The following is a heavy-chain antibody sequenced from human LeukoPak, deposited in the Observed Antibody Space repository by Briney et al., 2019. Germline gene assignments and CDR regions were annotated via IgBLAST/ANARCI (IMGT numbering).Heavy chain of an antibody. CDR2: ISSSSSYI. V-gene: IGHV3-21*01. CDR3: ARDRVPAAITDAFDI. J-gene: IGHJ3*02. Sequence: GGSLRLSCAASGFTFSSYSMNWVRQAPGKGLEWVSSISSSSSYICYADSVKGRFTISRDNAKNSLYLQMNSLRAEDTAVYYCARDRVPAAITDAFDIWGQGTMVTVSS. CDR1: GFTFSSYS. D-gene: IGHD2-2*02.